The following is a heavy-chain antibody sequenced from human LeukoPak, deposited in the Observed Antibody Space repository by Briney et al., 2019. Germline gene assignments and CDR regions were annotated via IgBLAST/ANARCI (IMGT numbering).Heavy chain of an antibody. CDR2: ISGIGGNT. CDR3: SKDAHSSSSTG. V-gene: IGHV3-23*01. D-gene: IGHD6-13*01. Sequence: GGSLRLSCAASGFSFSSYAMSWVRQTPGKGLEWVSVISGIGGNTYYADSVKGRFTISRDSSKNTLYLQMNSLRAEDTAVYYCSKDAHSSSSTGWGQGTLVTVSS. CDR1: GFSFSSYA. J-gene: IGHJ4*02.